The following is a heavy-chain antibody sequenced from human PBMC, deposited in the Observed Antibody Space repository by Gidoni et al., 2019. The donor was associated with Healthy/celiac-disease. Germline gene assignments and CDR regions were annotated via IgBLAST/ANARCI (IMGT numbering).Heavy chain of an antibody. D-gene: IGHD4-4*01. CDR1: GGSIRSGGYY. J-gene: IGHJ6*03. Sequence: QVQLQQSGPGLVKPSQTLSLTCTVSGGSIRSGGYYWSWIRQHPGKGLEWIGYIYSSGSTYYNPSLKSRVTISVDTSKNQFSLKLSSVTAADTAVYYCAATDPPYYYYMDVWGKGTTVTVSS. V-gene: IGHV4-31*03. CDR3: AATDPPYYYYMDV. CDR2: IYSSGST.